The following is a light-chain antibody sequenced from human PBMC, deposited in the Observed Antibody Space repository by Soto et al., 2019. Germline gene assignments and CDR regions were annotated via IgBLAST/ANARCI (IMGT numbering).Light chain of an antibody. CDR3: QQRSNWPLT. Sequence: EIVLTQSPATLSLSPGERATLSCRASQSVSSHLAWYQQKPGQAPRLLIYDASNRATGIPARFSGSGSGTDFTLTIISLEPEDFAVYYCQQRSNWPLTFGGGTRVDIK. CDR2: DAS. V-gene: IGKV3-11*01. CDR1: QSVSSH. J-gene: IGKJ4*01.